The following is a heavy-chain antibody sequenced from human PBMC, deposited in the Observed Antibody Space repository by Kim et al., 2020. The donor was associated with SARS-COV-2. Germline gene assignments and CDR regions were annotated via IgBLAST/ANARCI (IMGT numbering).Heavy chain of an antibody. Sequence: SETLSLTCTVSGGSISSGDYYWSWIRQPPGKGLEWIGYIYYSGSTYYNPSLKSRVTISVDTSKNQFSLKLSSVTAADTAVYYCARGLYCSSTSCYSYYYYYMDVWGKGTTATVSS. CDR3: ARGLYCSSTSCYSYYYYYMDV. V-gene: IGHV4-30-4*01. CDR2: IYYSGST. J-gene: IGHJ6*03. CDR1: GGSISSGDYY. D-gene: IGHD2-2*01.